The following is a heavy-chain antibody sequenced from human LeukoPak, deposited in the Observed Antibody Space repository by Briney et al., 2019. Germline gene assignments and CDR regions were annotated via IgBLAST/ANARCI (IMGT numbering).Heavy chain of an antibody. Sequence: PGGSLRLSCAVSGFTFSSYWMSWVRQAPGKGLEWVANIKQDGSEKYYVDSVKGRFTISRDDAKNSLYLQMNSLRAEDTAVYYCARQGLSNRDAFDIWGQGTMVTVSS. CDR3: ARQGLSNRDAFDI. CDR1: GFTFSSYW. CDR2: IKQDGSEK. J-gene: IGHJ3*02. D-gene: IGHD3-3*02. V-gene: IGHV3-7*01.